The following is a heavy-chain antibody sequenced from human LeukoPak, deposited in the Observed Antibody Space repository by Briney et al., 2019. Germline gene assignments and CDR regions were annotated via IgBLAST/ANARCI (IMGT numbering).Heavy chain of an antibody. CDR2: INSDGSST. D-gene: IGHD2-15*01. CDR1: GFTFSSYW. J-gene: IGHJ6*03. Sequence: GGSLRLSCAASGFTFSSYWMHWVRQAPGKGLVWVSRINSDGSSTSYADSVKGRFTISRDNAKNTLYLQLNSLRAEDTAVYYCARVPGGNSYYYYMDVWGKGTTVTVSS. CDR3: ARVPGGNSYYYYMDV. V-gene: IGHV3-74*01.